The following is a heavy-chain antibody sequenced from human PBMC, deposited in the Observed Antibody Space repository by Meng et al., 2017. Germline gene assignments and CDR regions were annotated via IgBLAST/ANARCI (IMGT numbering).Heavy chain of an antibody. J-gene: IGHJ4*02. CDR1: AHTLSSDG. Sequence: QGQLVQSGAEVKKPGASVKVSCNASAHTLSSDGFAWVRQAPGQGLEWMGWINAYNGYTDYAQKFLGRVTLTTDTSTNTGYMELRSLTSDDTAMYYCAREPGSSGWNYFDSWGQGTLVTSPQ. CDR2: INAYNGYT. CDR3: AREPGSSGWNYFDS. D-gene: IGHD6-19*01. V-gene: IGHV1-18*01.